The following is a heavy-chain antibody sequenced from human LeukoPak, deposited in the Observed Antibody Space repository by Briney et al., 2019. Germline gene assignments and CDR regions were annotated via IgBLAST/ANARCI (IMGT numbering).Heavy chain of an antibody. CDR3: ARGLRYCSGGSCDYYYYYMDV. D-gene: IGHD2-15*01. CDR1: GGSISSSSYY. CDR2: IYYSGST. J-gene: IGHJ6*03. V-gene: IGHV4-39*01. Sequence: PSETLSLTCTVSGGSISSSSYYWGWIRQPPGKGLEWIGSIYYSGSTYYNPSLKSRVTISVDTSKNQFSLKLSSVTAADTAVYYCARGLRYCSGGSCDYYYYYMDVWGKGTTVTISS.